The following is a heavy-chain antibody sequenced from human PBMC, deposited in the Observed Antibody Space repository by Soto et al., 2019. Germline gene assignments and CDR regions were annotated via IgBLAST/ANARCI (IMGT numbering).Heavy chain of an antibody. Sequence: PGGSLRLSCAASGFTFSSYSMNWVRQAPGKGLEWVSSISSSSSYIYYADSVKGRFTISRDNAKNSLYLQMNSLRAEDTAVYNCARKVLYYYDSSGYYYFDYWGQGTLVTVSS. CDR3: ARKVLYYYDSSGYYYFDY. J-gene: IGHJ4*02. V-gene: IGHV3-21*01. CDR2: ISSSSSYI. D-gene: IGHD3-22*01. CDR1: GFTFSSYS.